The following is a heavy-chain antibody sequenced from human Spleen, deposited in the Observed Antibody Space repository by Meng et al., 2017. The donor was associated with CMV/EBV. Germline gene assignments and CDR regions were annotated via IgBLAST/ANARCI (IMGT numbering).Heavy chain of an antibody. CDR3: ARSVGRGYYYGMDV. Sequence: GESLKISCAASGFTVSSNYMSWVRQAPGKGLEWVSVIYSGGSTYYADSVKGRLTISRDNSKNTLYLQMNSLRAEDTAVYYCARSVGRGYYYGMDVWGQGTTVTVSS. CDR1: GFTVSSNY. J-gene: IGHJ6*02. CDR2: IYSGGST. V-gene: IGHV3-66*02. D-gene: IGHD4-23*01.